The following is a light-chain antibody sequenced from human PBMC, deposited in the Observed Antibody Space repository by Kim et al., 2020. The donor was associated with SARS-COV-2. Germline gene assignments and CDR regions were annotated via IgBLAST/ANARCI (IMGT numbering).Light chain of an antibody. CDR2: GAS. CDR1: QSISTY. Sequence: ASAGDRVTLTCRASQSISTYLNWYQQRPGEAPKLLIYGASTLRSGVPSRFSGSGSGTDFTLTISNLQPEDFASYFCQQSYITPITFGPGTRLEIK. V-gene: IGKV1-39*01. CDR3: QQSYITPIT. J-gene: IGKJ5*01.